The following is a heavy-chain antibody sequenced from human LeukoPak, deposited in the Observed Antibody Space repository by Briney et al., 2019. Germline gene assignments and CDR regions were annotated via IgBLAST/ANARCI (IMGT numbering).Heavy chain of an antibody. V-gene: IGHV3-23*01. CDR3: AKGPPQLYSHPYAGFDY. CDR1: GFAFSDYA. J-gene: IGHJ4*02. D-gene: IGHD3-16*02. Sequence: GGSLRLSCAASGFAFSDYAMSWVRQAPGKGLEWLSVISGGSSGSTYYADSVTGRFTVSSDNSKNSVDLQMNRLRAEDTAVYYCAKGPPQLYSHPYAGFDYWGQGTLVTVSS. CDR2: ISGGSSGST.